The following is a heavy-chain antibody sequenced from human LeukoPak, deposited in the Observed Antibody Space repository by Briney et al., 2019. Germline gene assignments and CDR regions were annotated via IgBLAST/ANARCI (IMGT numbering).Heavy chain of an antibody. CDR1: SGSFSGYY. D-gene: IGHD6-13*01. Sequence: SETLSLTCAVYSGSFSGYYWSWIRQPPGKGLEWIGEINHSGSTNYNPSLKSRVTISVDTSKNQFSLKLSSVTAADTAVYYCARNEGQQLSRSWLDPWGQGTLVTVSS. V-gene: IGHV4-34*01. CDR3: ARNEGQQLSRSWLDP. J-gene: IGHJ5*02. CDR2: INHSGST.